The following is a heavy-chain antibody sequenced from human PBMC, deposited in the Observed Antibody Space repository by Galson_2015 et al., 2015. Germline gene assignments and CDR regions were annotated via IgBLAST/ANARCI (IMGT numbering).Heavy chain of an antibody. Sequence: SLRLSCAASGFTFDDYAMRWVRQAPGKGLEWVSGISWNSGSIGYADSVKGRFTISRDNAKNSLYLQMNRLRAEDTALYYCAKANYGLLASGYFDLWGRGALVTVSS. V-gene: IGHV3-9*01. J-gene: IGHJ2*01. CDR1: GFTFDDYA. CDR3: AKANYGLLASGYFDL. D-gene: IGHD3-10*01. CDR2: ISWNSGSI.